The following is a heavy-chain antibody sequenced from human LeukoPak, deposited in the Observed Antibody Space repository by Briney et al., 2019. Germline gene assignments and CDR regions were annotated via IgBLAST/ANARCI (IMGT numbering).Heavy chain of an antibody. Sequence: SETLSLTCSVSGVSISAYYWSWIRQPAGKGLEWIGRIYPGESIYASENTNYNPSLKSRVSMSGDTSKNQVSLKLRSVTAADTAVYYCVGGVRVDTAAYNWFDPWGQGTLVTVSS. D-gene: IGHD5-18*01. CDR1: GVSISAYY. CDR2: IYPGESIYASENT. V-gene: IGHV4-4*07. J-gene: IGHJ5*02. CDR3: VGGVRVDTAAYNWFDP.